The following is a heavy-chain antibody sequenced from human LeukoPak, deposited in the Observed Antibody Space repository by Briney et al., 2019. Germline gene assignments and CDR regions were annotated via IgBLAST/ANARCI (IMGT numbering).Heavy chain of an antibody. CDR2: INPSGGST. D-gene: IGHD6-6*01. CDR1: GYTFTSYY. V-gene: IGHV1-46*01. CDR3: ARERTAARNWFDP. J-gene: IGHJ5*02. Sequence: ASVKVSCKASGYTFTSYYMHRVRQAPGQGLEWMGIINPSGGSTSYAQKFQGRVTMTRDMSTSTVYMELSSLRSEDTAVYYCARERTAARNWFDPWGQGTLVTVSS.